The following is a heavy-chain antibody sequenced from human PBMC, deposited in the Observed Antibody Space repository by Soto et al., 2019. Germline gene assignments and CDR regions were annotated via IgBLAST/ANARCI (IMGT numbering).Heavy chain of an antibody. CDR1: GYTLTELS. Sequence: ASVKVSCKVSGYTLTELSMHWVRQAPGKGLEWMGGFDPEDGETIYAQKFQGRVTMTEETSTDTAYMELSSLRSEDTAVYYCATYDFWSATNYYYGMDVWGQGTTVTVSS. J-gene: IGHJ6*02. CDR3: ATYDFWSATNYYYGMDV. V-gene: IGHV1-24*01. D-gene: IGHD3-3*01. CDR2: FDPEDGET.